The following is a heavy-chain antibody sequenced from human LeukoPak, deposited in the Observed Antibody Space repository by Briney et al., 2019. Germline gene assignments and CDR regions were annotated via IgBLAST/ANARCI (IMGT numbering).Heavy chain of an antibody. V-gene: IGHV1-2*02. CDR3: ARAGSSSSPTFDY. CDR1: GYTFTVYY. CDR2: INPNSGGT. Sequence: ASVKVSCKASGYTFTVYYAHWVGQAPGQGLEWMGWINPNSGGTNYAQKFQGRVTMTRDTSISTAYMELSRLRSDDTAVYYCARAGSSSSPTFDYWGQGTLVTVSS. D-gene: IGHD6-6*01. J-gene: IGHJ4*02.